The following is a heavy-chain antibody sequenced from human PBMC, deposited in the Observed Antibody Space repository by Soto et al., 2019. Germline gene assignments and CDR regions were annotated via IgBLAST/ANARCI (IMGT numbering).Heavy chain of an antibody. CDR2: IKSDSSGI. CDR3: ARDSNWSSDY. J-gene: IGHJ4*02. Sequence: EVQLVESGGGLVQPGVSLRLSCAASGFTFSGYNMNWIRQAPGKGLEWVSCIKSDSSGIWYADSVKGRFTMSRDNAKNSLHLQMNSLRDEDTAVYFCARDSNWSSDYWGQGTLVAVSS. D-gene: IGHD1-1*01. CDR1: GFTFSGYN. V-gene: IGHV3-48*02.